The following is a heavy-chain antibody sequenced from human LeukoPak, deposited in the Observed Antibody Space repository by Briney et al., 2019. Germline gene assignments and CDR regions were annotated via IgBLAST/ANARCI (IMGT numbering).Heavy chain of an antibody. Sequence: SETLSLTCTVSGASISSSTHYWGWVRQPPGKGLEWIGAIYYSGSTYYNPSLKRRVTISVDTSKNQFSLKLSSVTAADTAVYYCAREVWGTSDFDIWGQGTMVTVSS. CDR2: IYYSGST. CDR1: GASISSSTHY. CDR3: AREVWGTSDFDI. V-gene: IGHV4-39*07. J-gene: IGHJ3*02. D-gene: IGHD1-26*01.